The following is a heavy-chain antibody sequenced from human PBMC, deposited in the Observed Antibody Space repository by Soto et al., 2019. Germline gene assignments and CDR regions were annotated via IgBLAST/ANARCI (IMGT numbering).Heavy chain of an antibody. Sequence: QVQLVQSGAEVKKPGASVKVSCKASGYTFTGYYMHWVRQAPGQGLEWMGWINPNSGGTNYAQKFQGWVTMTRDTSISTAYMERSRLRSDDTAVYYCARDGMPQVAATSPGGPSDYWGQGTLVTVSS. D-gene: IGHD5-12*01. V-gene: IGHV1-2*04. CDR3: ARDGMPQVAATSPGGPSDY. J-gene: IGHJ4*02. CDR2: INPNSGGT. CDR1: GYTFTGYY.